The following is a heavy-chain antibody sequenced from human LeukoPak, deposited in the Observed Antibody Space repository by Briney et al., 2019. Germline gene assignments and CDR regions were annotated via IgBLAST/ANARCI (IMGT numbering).Heavy chain of an antibody. CDR2: ISPSGDIT. Sequence: GGTLRLSCAGYGFTFSNDGMNWVRQAAGKGLEWVSGISPSGDITYYVDSVKGRFTISRDNSKNTFYLQMNSLRAEDTAVYYCARDSGWLRFHYWGQGTLVTVSS. J-gene: IGHJ4*02. V-gene: IGHV3-23*01. CDR1: GFTFSNDG. CDR3: ARDSGWLRFHY. D-gene: IGHD5-12*01.